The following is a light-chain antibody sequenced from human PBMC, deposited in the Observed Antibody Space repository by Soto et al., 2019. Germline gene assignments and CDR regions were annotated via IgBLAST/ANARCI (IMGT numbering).Light chain of an antibody. CDR2: RNN. J-gene: IGLJ3*02. Sequence: QSVLTQPPSASGTPGQRVTISCSGSSSNIGNTYVNWYQQFPGTAPKLLIQRNNERPSGVPDRFSGSKSGTSVSLAISGLRSDDEATYYCAAWDDTLDAQVFGGGTKLTVL. CDR3: AAWDDTLDAQV. V-gene: IGLV1-47*01. CDR1: SSNIGNTY.